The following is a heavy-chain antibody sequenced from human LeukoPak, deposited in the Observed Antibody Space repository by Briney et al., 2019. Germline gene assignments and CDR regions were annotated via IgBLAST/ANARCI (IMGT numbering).Heavy chain of an antibody. CDR2: ISTFNDNT. V-gene: IGHV1-18*01. CDR3: ASGPYSSGYDY. Sequence: ASVKVSCKASGYTFTNYGITWVRQAPGQGLEWMGWISTFNDNTYYAQQLQDRVSITRNTSISTAYMELSSLRSEDTAVYYCASGPYSSGYDYWGQGTLVTVSS. CDR1: GYTFTNYG. D-gene: IGHD6-19*01. J-gene: IGHJ4*02.